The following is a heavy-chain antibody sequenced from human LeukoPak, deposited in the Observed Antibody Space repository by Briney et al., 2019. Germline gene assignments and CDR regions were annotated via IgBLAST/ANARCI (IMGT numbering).Heavy chain of an antibody. CDR1: GFTFISDG. V-gene: IGHV3-33*01. CDR2: IWYDGSNK. CDR3: AREGNTAMVELDY. Sequence: GGSLRLSCAASGFTFISDGMHGVRPAPGEGLEWVAVIWYDGSNKYYADSVKGRFTISRDNSKNTLYLQMNSLRAEDTAVYYCAREGNTAMVELDYWGQGTLVTVSS. J-gene: IGHJ4*02. D-gene: IGHD5-18*01.